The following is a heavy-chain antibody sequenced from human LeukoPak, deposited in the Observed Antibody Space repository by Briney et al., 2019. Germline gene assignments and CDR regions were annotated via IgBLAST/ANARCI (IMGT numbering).Heavy chain of an antibody. Sequence: TGGSLRLSCAASGFTFSSYGMHWVRQAPGKGLEWVAFIRYDGSNKYYADSVKGRFTISRDNSKNTLYLQMNSLRAEDTAVYYCAKDYYGSGRYQGPFDYWGQGTLVTVSS. V-gene: IGHV3-30*02. CDR2: IRYDGSNK. CDR3: AKDYYGSGRYQGPFDY. J-gene: IGHJ4*02. D-gene: IGHD3-10*01. CDR1: GFTFSSYG.